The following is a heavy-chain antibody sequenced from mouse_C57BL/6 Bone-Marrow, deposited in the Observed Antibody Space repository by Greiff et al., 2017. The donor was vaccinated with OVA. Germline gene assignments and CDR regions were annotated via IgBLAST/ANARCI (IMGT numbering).Heavy chain of an antibody. CDR1: GFTFSDYG. CDR2: ISSGSSTI. J-gene: IGHJ3*01. V-gene: IGHV5-17*01. D-gene: IGHD1-1*01. CDR3: ATSPGSSYRAWFAY. Sequence: EVKLVESGGGLVKPGGSLKLSCAASGFTFSDYGMHWVRQAPEKGLEWVAYISSGSSTIYYADTVKGRFTISRDNAKNTLFLQMTSLRSEDTAMYYCATSPGSSYRAWFAYWGQGTLVTVSA.